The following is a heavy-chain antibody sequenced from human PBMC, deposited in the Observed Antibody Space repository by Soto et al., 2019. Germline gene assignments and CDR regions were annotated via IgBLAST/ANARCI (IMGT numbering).Heavy chain of an antibody. Sequence: QVQLVQSGAEVKKSGASVKVSCKASGYTFSSYTISWVRQAPGQGLEWMGWISAYNGNTKYAQKLQDRVTMTTDTSTNTAYMELRSPRSDDTAVNYCAKERPPFDHWGQGTLVSVSS. CDR1: GYTFSSYT. CDR2: ISAYNGNT. CDR3: AKERPPFDH. V-gene: IGHV1-18*01. J-gene: IGHJ4*02.